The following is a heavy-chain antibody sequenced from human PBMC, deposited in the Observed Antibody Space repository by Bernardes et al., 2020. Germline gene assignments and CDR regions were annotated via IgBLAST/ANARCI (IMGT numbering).Heavy chain of an antibody. D-gene: IGHD3-3*01. CDR1: GFSLSTSGVG. Sequence: SGPTLVKPTQTLTLTCTFSGFSLSTSGVGVGWIRQPPGKALEWLALIYWDDDKRYSPSLKSRLTITKDTSKNQVVLTMTNMDPVDTATYYCAHRGPVLRFLEWLQYGGSQDNWFDPWGQGTLVTVSS. V-gene: IGHV2-5*02. CDR3: AHRGPVLRFLEWLQYGGSQDNWFDP. CDR2: IYWDDDK. J-gene: IGHJ5*02.